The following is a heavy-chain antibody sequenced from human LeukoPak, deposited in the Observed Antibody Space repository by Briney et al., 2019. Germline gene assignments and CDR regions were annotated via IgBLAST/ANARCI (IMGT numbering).Heavy chain of an antibody. CDR1: GGSISSGSYY. J-gene: IGHJ3*02. CDR2: IYTSGST. D-gene: IGHD1-26*01. Sequence: SETLSLTCTVSGGSISSGSYYWSWIRQPAGKGLEWIGRIYTSGSTNYNPSLKSRVTISVDTSKNQFSLKLSSVTAADTAVYYCARLDSGVRAFDIWGQGTMVTVSS. CDR3: ARLDSGVRAFDI. V-gene: IGHV4-61*02.